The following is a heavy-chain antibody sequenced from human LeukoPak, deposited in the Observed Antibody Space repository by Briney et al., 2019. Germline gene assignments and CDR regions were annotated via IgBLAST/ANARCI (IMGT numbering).Heavy chain of an antibody. CDR1: GFTFSNYW. D-gene: IGHD3-3*01. V-gene: IGHV3-7*01. J-gene: IGHJ5*02. CDR3: ARDEPYYDFWSGYSNNWFDP. Sequence: GGSLRLSCAASGFTFSNYWMSWVRQAPGKWLEWVANIKEDGSEKYYVDSVKGRFTISRDNAKNSLYLQMNSLRAEDTAVYYCARDEPYYDFWSGYSNNWFDPWGQGTLVTVSS. CDR2: IKEDGSEK.